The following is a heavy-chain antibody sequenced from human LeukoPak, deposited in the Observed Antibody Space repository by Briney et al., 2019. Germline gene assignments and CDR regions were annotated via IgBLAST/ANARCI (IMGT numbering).Heavy chain of an antibody. V-gene: IGHV3-30-3*01. CDR2: ISYDGSNK. CDR3: AKDPGWHTSLEYNWFDP. D-gene: IGHD5-24*01. CDR1: GFTFSRYA. Sequence: GGSLRLSCAASGFTFSRYAIHWVRQAPGKGLEWVAVISYDGSNKYYADSVKGRFTISRDNSKNTLYLQMNSLRAEDTAVYYCAKDPGWHTSLEYNWFDPWGQGTLVTVSS. J-gene: IGHJ5*02.